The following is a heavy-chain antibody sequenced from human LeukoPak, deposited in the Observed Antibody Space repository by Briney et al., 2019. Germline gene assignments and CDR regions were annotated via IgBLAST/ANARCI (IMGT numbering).Heavy chain of an antibody. V-gene: IGHV3-30*02. CDR2: IRYDGSNK. Sequence: PGGSLRLSCAASGFTFSSYGIHWVRQAPGKGLEWVAFIRYDGSNKYYADSVKGRFTISRDNSKNTLYLQMNSLRAEDTAVYYCAKDHCSSTICYGSPGYWGQGTLVTVSS. D-gene: IGHD2-2*01. CDR1: GFTFSSYG. CDR3: AKDHCSSTICYGSPGY. J-gene: IGHJ4*02.